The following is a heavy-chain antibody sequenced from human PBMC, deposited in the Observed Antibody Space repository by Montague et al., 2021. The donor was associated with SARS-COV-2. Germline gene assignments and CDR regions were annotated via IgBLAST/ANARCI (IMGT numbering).Heavy chain of an antibody. Sequence: SETLSLICTVSGSSISSSSYYWGWIRQPPGKGLEWIGSIYYSGSTYYNPSLKSRVTISVDTSKNQFSLKLSSVTAADTAVYYCARRSGRGTIFGVFIIPDAYGIWGQGTMVTVSS. J-gene: IGHJ3*02. CDR1: GSSISSSSYY. D-gene: IGHD3-3*01. V-gene: IGHV4-39*01. CDR3: ARRSGRGTIFGVFIIPDAYGI. CDR2: IYYSGST.